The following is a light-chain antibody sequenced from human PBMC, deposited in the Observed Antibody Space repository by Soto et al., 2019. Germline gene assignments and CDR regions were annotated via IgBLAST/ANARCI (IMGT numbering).Light chain of an antibody. CDR3: QQYGSSIT. Sequence: ESVLTQSPGTLSLSPGERATLSCRAGQSITTSYLAWYQQRFGQAPRLLIYGASSRAPGIPDRFSGSGSGTDFTLTISRLEPEDFAVYYCQQYGSSITFGXGTRLE. V-gene: IGKV3-20*01. CDR1: QSITTSY. CDR2: GAS. J-gene: IGKJ5*01.